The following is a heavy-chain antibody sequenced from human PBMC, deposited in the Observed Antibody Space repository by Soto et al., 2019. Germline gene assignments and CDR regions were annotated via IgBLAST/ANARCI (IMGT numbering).Heavy chain of an antibody. CDR3: ARDQGDYVYYYYGMDV. CDR1: GFTFRSYA. Sequence: QLLESGGGLVQPGGSLRLSCVASGFTFRSYAMTWVRQAPGKGLEWVSTISGSGGSTYYADSVKGRFTISRDDSKNTLYLQMNSLRAEDTAVYYCARDQGDYVYYYYGMDVWGQGTTVTVSS. CDR2: ISGSGGST. V-gene: IGHV3-23*01. D-gene: IGHD4-17*01. J-gene: IGHJ6*02.